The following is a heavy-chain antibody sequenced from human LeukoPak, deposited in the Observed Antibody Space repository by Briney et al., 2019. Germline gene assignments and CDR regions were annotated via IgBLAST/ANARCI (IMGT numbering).Heavy chain of an antibody. J-gene: IGHJ1*01. CDR1: GGTFSSYA. D-gene: IGHD2-2*02. Sequence: APVKVSCKASGGTFSSYAISWVRQAPGQGLEWMGGIIPIFGTANYAQKFQGRVKITADESTSTAYMELSSLRSEDTAVYYCASESSTSCYTCRYFQHWGQGTLVTVSS. CDR3: ASESSTSCYTCRYFQH. V-gene: IGHV1-69*13. CDR2: IIPIFGTA.